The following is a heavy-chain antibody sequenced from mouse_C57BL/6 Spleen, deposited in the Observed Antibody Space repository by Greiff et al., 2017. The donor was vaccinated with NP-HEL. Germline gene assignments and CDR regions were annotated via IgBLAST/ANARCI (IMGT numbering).Heavy chain of an antibody. CDR2: IDPSDSYP. D-gene: IGHD1-1*01. V-gene: IGHV1-50*01. CDR3: ARELRGDY. CDR1: GYTFTSYW. Sequence: QVQLQQPGAELVKPGASVKLSCKASGYTFTSYWMQWVKQRPGQGLEWIGEIDPSDSYPNYNQKFKGKATLTVDTSSSTAYMQLISLTSENSAVYYCARELRGDYWGQGTTLTVSS. J-gene: IGHJ2*01.